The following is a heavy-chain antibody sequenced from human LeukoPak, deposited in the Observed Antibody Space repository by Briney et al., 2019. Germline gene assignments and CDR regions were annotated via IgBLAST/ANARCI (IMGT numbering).Heavy chain of an antibody. J-gene: IGHJ5*02. V-gene: IGHV4-39*07. CDR1: GGSISSSSYY. Sequence: SETLSLTCTVSGGSISSSSYYWGWIRQPPGKGLEWIGSIYYSGSTYYNPSLKSRVTISVDTSKNQFSLKLSSVTAADTAVYYCARGYCSSTSCYTGWWFDPWGQGTLVTVSS. CDR2: IYYSGST. CDR3: ARGYCSSTSCYTGWWFDP. D-gene: IGHD2-2*02.